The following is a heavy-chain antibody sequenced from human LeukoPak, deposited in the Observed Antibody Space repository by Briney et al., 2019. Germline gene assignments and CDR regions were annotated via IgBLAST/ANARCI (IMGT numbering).Heavy chain of an antibody. CDR2: IYYSGST. CDR1: GGSISSYY. CDR3: ARDIRERRYCSGGSCSPDAFDI. Sequence: SETLSLTCTVSGGSISSYYWSWIRQPPGKGLEWIGYIYYSGSTNYNPSLKSRVTISVDTSKNQFSPKLSSVTAADTAVYYCARDIRERRYCSGGSCSPDAFDIWGQGTMVTVSS. V-gene: IGHV4-59*01. J-gene: IGHJ3*02. D-gene: IGHD2-15*01.